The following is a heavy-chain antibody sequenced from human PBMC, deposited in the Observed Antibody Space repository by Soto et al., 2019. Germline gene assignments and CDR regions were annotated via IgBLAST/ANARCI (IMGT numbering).Heavy chain of an antibody. V-gene: IGHV1-46*01. J-gene: IGHJ6*02. D-gene: IGHD5-12*01. CDR1: GYTFTSYY. CDR2: INPGGGST. CDR3: ARALYSGYETGYYYYGMDV. Sequence: GASVKVSCKASGYTFTSYYMHWVRQAPGQGLEWMGIINPGGGSTGYAQKFQGRVTMTRDTSTSTVYMELSSLRSEDTAVYYCARALYSGYETGYYYYGMDVWGQGTTVTVSS.